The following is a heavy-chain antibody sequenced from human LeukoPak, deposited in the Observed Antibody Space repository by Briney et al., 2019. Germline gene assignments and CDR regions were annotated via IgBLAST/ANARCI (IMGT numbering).Heavy chain of an antibody. V-gene: IGHV3-15*01. J-gene: IGHJ6*02. CDR3: ARDSYSSYGGNGYYYGMDV. CDR1: GFNFNDAW. CDR2: LKSKGGGETA. Sequence: GGSLRLSCATSGFNFNDAWMSWVRQAPGGGLEWVGRLKSKGGGETADYGAAVKGRFTISRDNSKNTLYLQMNSLRAEDTAVYYCARDSYSSYGGNGYYYGMDVWGQGTTVTVSS. D-gene: IGHD4-23*01.